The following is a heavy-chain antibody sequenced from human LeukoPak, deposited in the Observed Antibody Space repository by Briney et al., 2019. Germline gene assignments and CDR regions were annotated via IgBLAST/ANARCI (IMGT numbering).Heavy chain of an antibody. J-gene: IGHJ4*02. CDR1: GYTLTELS. D-gene: IGHD3-10*01. CDR3: AREPSGDY. CDR2: INPSGGST. V-gene: IGHV1-46*01. Sequence: ASVKVSCKVSGYTLTELSMHWVRQAPGQGLEWMGIINPSGGSTSYAQKFQGRVTMTRDTSTSTVYMELSSLRSEDTAVYYCAREPSGDYWGQGTLVTVSS.